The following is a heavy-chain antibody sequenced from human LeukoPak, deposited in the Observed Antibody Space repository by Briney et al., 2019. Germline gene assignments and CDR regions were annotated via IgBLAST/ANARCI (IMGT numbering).Heavy chain of an antibody. CDR2: ISSSSSYI. CDR1: GFIFSDYY. Sequence: GGSLRLSCTASGFIFSDYYMNWVRQAPGKGLEWVSSISSSSSYIYYADSVKGRFTISRDNAENSLYLQMNSLRAEDTAVYYCARGLDNYGYKFDYWGQGTLVTVSS. CDR3: ARGLDNYGYKFDY. D-gene: IGHD5-18*01. J-gene: IGHJ4*02. V-gene: IGHV3-21*06.